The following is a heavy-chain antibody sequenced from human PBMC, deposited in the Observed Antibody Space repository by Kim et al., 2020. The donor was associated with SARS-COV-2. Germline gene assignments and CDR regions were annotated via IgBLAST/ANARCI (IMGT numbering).Heavy chain of an antibody. J-gene: IGHJ4*02. CDR3: TTDRPWLRLYSSGWYYFDY. Sequence: GRFTSSRDDSKNTLYLQMNSLKTEDTAVYYCTTDRPWLRLYSSGWYYFDYWGQGTLVTVSS. D-gene: IGHD6-19*01. V-gene: IGHV3-15*01.